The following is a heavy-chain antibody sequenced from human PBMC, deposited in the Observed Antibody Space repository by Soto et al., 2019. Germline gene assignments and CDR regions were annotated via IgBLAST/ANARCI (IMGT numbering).Heavy chain of an antibody. J-gene: IGHJ4*02. V-gene: IGHV3-66*01. Sequence: PGGSLRLSCAASGFTVSSNYMSWVRQAPGKGLEWVSVIYSGGSTYYADSVKGRFTISRDNSKNTLYLQMNSLRAEDTAVYYCARDVAAAGFDYWGQGTLVTVSS. CDR1: GFTVSSNY. CDR2: IYSGGST. D-gene: IGHD6-13*01. CDR3: ARDVAAAGFDY.